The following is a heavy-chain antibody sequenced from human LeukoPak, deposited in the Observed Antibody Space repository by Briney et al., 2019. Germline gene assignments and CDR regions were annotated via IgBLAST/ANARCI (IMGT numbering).Heavy chain of an antibody. V-gene: IGHV4-61*02. Sequence: SETLSLTCTVSGYSVSSGYLWGWIRQPAGKGLEWIGRIFTSGSTKYNPSLKSRVTISVDTSKNQFSLKLSSVTAADTAVYYCARHGRVAIDAFDIWGQGTMVTVSS. D-gene: IGHD5-12*01. CDR3: ARHGRVAIDAFDI. CDR1: GYSVSSGYL. CDR2: IFTSGST. J-gene: IGHJ3*02.